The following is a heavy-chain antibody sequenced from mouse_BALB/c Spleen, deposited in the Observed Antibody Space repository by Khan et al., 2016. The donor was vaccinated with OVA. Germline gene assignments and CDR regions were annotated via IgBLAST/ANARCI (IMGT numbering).Heavy chain of an antibody. CDR3: AIIYGSDFDY. CDR1: GYSFTGYF. CDR2: INPHIGET. V-gene: IGHV1-20*02. J-gene: IGHJ2*02. D-gene: IGHD1-1*01. Sequence: EVQLQESGPELVKPGASVKISCKASGYSFTGYFMNWVMQSHGKSLEWIGRINPHIGETFYNPKFKGKVTLTADESSSTAPMETRSLASEDSAVYYCAIIYGSDFDYWGQGTSLTVSS.